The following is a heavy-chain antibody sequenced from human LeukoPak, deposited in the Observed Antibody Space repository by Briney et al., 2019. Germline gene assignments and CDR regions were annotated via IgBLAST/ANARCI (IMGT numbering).Heavy chain of an antibody. D-gene: IGHD3-22*01. CDR1: GGSISSGSYY. J-gene: IGHJ4*02. CDR3: ARSLSPDSSGYSRAFDY. Sequence: SQTLSPTCTVSGGSISSGSYYWSWIRQPAGKGLEWIGRIYTSGSTNYNPSLKSRVTISVDTSKNQFSLKLSSVTAADTAVYYCARSLSPDSSGYSRAFDYWGQGTLVTVSS. CDR2: IYTSGST. V-gene: IGHV4-61*02.